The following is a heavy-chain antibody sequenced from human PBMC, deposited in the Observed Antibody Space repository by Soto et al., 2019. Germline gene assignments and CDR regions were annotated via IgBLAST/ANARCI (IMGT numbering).Heavy chain of an antibody. CDR3: ARDLFDS. J-gene: IGHJ4*02. V-gene: IGHV3-21*01. CDR2: ISSSSSFI. Sequence: EVQMVEAGGGLVKPGGSLRLSCEVSGFSFSNYRMKWVRQAPGKGLEWVSSISSSSSFIYYAESVKGRFTISRDNAKNSLYLQMNSLIVEYTAVYYCARDLFDSWGQGTLVTVSS. CDR1: GFSFSNYR.